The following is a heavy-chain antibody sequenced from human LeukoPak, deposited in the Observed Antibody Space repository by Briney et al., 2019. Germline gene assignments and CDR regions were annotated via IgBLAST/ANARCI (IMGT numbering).Heavy chain of an antibody. CDR2: INPNSGGT. Sequence: GSSVKVSCKASGGTFSSYTISWVRQAPGQGLEWMGWINPNSGGTNYAQKFQGRVTMTRDTSISTAYMELSRLRSDDTAVYYCATHTLYYYYYYMDVWGKGTTVTISS. J-gene: IGHJ6*03. CDR3: ATHTLYYYYYYMDV. V-gene: IGHV1-2*02. CDR1: GGTFSSYT.